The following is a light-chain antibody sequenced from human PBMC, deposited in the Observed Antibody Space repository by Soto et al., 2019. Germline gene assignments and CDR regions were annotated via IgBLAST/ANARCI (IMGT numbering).Light chain of an antibody. V-gene: IGLV1-40*01. Sequence: QSVLTQPPSVSGAPGQRVTISCTGSSSNIGAGYDVHWYQQLPGTAPKLLIYGNSNRPSGVPDRFSGSKSGTSASLAITGLKAEDEADDYCQSYDSSLSGLGVFGGGTKLTVL. CDR3: QSYDSSLSGLGV. J-gene: IGLJ3*02. CDR1: SSNIGAGYD. CDR2: GNS.